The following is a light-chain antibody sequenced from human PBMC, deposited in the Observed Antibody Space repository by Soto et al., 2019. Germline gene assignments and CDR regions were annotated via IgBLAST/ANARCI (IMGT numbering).Light chain of an antibody. Sequence: EIVLTQSPATLSLSPGERATLSCRASQSVSIYLAWYQQKPGQAPRLLIYDASNRATGVPAKFSGSGSGTDFTLTISSLEPEDSAVYYCQHRSNSPPWITFGQGTRLEI. CDR2: DAS. CDR3: QHRSNSPPWIT. V-gene: IGKV3-11*01. J-gene: IGKJ5*01. CDR1: QSVSIY.